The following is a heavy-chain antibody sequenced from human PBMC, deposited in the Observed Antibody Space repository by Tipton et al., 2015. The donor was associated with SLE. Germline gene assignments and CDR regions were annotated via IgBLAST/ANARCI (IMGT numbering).Heavy chain of an antibody. Sequence: TLSLTCAVSGYSISSGYYWGWIRQPPGKGLEWIGYIYYSGSTNYNPSLKSRVTISVDTSKNQFSLKLSSVTAADTAVYYCARETMTTVTRYFQHWGQGTLVTVSS. V-gene: IGHV4-61*01. CDR3: ARETMTTVTRYFQH. D-gene: IGHD4-17*01. CDR1: GYSISSGYY. CDR2: IYYSGST. J-gene: IGHJ1*01.